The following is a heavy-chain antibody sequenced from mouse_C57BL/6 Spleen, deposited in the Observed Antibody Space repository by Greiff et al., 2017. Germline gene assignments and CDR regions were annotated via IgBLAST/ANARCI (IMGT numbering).Heavy chain of an antibody. CDR3: ARSLYGSSYFDY. CDR1: GYTFTDYY. J-gene: IGHJ2*01. CDR2: IYPGSGNT. D-gene: IGHD1-1*01. V-gene: IGHV1-76*01. Sequence: VQLQQSGAELVRPGASVKLSCKASGYTFTDYYINWVKQRPGQGLEWIARIYPGSGNTYYNEKFKGKATLTAEKSSSTAYMQLSSLTSEDSAVYFCARSLYGSSYFDYWGQGTTLTVSS.